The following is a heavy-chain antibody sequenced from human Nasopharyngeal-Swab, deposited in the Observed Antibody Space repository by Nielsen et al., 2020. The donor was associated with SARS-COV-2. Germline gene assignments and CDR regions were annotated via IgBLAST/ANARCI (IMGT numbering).Heavy chain of an antibody. Sequence: GESLKISCAASGFTFSGSAMHWVRQASGKGLEWVGRIRSKANSYATAYAASVKGRFTISRDDPKNTAYLQMNSLKTEDAAVYYCTRTARAAAGWFDPWGQGTLVTVSS. CDR3: TRTARAAAGWFDP. J-gene: IGHJ5*02. CDR1: GFTFSGSA. CDR2: IRSKANSYAT. D-gene: IGHD6-13*01. V-gene: IGHV3-73*01.